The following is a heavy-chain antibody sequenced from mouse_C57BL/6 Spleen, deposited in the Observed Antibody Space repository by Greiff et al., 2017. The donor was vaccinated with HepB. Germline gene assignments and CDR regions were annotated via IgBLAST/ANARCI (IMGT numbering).Heavy chain of an antibody. CDR2: INPNNGGT. D-gene: IGHD1-1*02. Sequence: EVQLQQSGPELVKPGASVKISCKASGYTFTDYYMNWVQQSHGKSLEWIGDINPNNGGTSYNQKFKGKATLTVDKSSSTAYMELRSLTSEDSAVYYCARPLWSHGVWGTGTTVTVSS. V-gene: IGHV1-26*01. CDR3: ARPLWSHGV. CDR1: GYTFTDYY. J-gene: IGHJ1*03.